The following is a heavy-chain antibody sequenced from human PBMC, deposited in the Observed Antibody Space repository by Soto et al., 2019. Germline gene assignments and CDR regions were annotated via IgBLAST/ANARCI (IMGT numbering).Heavy chain of an antibody. J-gene: IGHJ6*02. CDR2: ISGSGGST. Sequence: GSLRLSCAASGFTFSSYSMSRFRHSPGKWLEWVPAISGSGGSTYYADSVKGRFTISRDNSKNTLYLQMNSLRAEDTAVYYCAKFGYCTNGVCLLGSDGMDVWGQGTTVTVSS. CDR1: GFTFSSYS. CDR3: AKFGYCTNGVCLLGSDGMDV. V-gene: IGHV3-23*01. D-gene: IGHD2-8*01.